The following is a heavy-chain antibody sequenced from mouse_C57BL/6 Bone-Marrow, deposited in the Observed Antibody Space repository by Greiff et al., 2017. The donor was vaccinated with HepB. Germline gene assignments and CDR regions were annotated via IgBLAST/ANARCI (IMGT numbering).Heavy chain of an antibody. V-gene: IGHV10-1*01. J-gene: IGHJ4*01. CDR2: IRSKSNNYAT. Sequence: EVKLLESGGGLVQPKGSLKLSCAASGFSFNTYAMNWVRQAPGKGLEWVARIRSKSNNYATYYADSVKDRFTISRDDSESMLYLQMNNLKTEDTAMYYCVRQGYFGDYWGQGTSVTVSS. CDR3: VRQGYFGDY. CDR1: GFSFNTYA. D-gene: IGHD2-14*01.